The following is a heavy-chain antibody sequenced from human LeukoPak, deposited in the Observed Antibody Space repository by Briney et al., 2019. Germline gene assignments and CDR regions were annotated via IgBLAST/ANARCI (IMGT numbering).Heavy chain of an antibody. J-gene: IGHJ3*02. CDR2: IYYSGST. D-gene: IGHD3/OR15-3a*01. Sequence: SETLTLTCTVSGGSISSYYWSWIRQPPGKGLEWIGYIYYSGSTYYNPSLKSRVTISVDTSKNQFSLKLSPVTAADTAVYYCARDFGPVRAFDIWGQGTMVTVSS. CDR1: GGSISSYY. CDR3: ARDFGPVRAFDI. V-gene: IGHV4-59*12.